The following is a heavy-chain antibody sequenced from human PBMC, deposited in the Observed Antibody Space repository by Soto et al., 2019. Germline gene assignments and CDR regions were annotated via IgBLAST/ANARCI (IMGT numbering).Heavy chain of an antibody. D-gene: IGHD5-18*01. CDR3: ARAYSYGNRAFDY. Sequence: SETLSLTCSISGDSMNHNYWTWIRQPPGKGLEWIGEIYHSGSTNYNPSLKSRVTISVDKSKNQFSLKLSSVTAADTAVYYCARAYSYGNRAFDYWGQGTTVTVSS. CDR2: IYHSGST. V-gene: IGHV4-59*12. CDR1: GDSMNHNY. J-gene: IGHJ4*03.